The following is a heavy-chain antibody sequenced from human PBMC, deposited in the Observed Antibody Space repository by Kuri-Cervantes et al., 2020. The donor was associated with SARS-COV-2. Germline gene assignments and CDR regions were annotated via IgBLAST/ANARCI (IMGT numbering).Heavy chain of an antibody. V-gene: IGHV1-18*04. CDR1: GYTFTSYG. CDR3: ARDHYYDSSGYSPPNYYYYGMDV. CDR2: ISIKQGDT. Sequence: ASVKVSCKTSGYTFTSYGISWVRQAPGQGLEWMGWISIKQGDTNYAQKFQGRVTMTTDTSTSTAYMELRSLRSDDTAVYYCARDHYYDSSGYSPPNYYYYGMDVWGQGTTVTVSS. J-gene: IGHJ6*02. D-gene: IGHD3-22*01.